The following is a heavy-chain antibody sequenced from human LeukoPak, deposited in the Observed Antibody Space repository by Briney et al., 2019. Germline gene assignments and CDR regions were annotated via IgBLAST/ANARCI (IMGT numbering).Heavy chain of an antibody. Sequence: GGSLRLSCAASGFTFSSYGMNWVRQAPGKGLEWVSSISSGGRSIDLADSVKGRFTISRDNAKNSLYLQMNSLRAEDTAVYFCARDYFYCGGDCFVDYWGQGTLVTASS. D-gene: IGHD2-21*02. CDR1: GFTFSSYG. CDR2: ISSGGRSI. CDR3: ARDYFYCGGDCFVDY. J-gene: IGHJ4*02. V-gene: IGHV3-21*01.